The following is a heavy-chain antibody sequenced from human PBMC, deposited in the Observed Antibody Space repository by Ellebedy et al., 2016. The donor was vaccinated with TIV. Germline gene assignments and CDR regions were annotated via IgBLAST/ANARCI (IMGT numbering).Heavy chain of an antibody. D-gene: IGHD4-23*01. CDR1: GFTFTNYW. CDR3: ARDDFGGDHYYYYYGLDV. V-gene: IGHV3-7*01. Sequence: GESLKISCAASGFTFTNYWMTWVRQAPGKGLEWVANIKQDGSEKYYVDSVKGRFTISRDNANSVFLQVNSLRAADTAVYYCARDDFGGDHYYYYYGLDVWGQGTTVIVSS. J-gene: IGHJ6*02. CDR2: IKQDGSEK.